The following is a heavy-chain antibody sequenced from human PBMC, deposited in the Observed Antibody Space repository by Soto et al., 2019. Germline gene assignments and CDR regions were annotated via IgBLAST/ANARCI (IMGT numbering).Heavy chain of an antibody. J-gene: IGHJ4*02. CDR3: STHQDYYGGPSE. Sequence: GSLRLSCAASGFTFSNAWMNWVRQAPGKGLEWVGRIKRKADGGTTDYAAPVKGRFTISRDDSKYTLYLQMNSLKTEDTAVYYCSTHQDYYGGPSEWGQGTLVTVSS. D-gene: IGHD1-26*01. CDR1: GFTFSNAW. CDR2: IKRKADGGTT. V-gene: IGHV3-15*07.